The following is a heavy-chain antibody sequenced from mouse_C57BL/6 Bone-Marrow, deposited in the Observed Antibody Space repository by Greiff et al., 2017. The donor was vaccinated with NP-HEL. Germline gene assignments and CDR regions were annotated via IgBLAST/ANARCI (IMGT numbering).Heavy chain of an antibody. D-gene: IGHD2-4*01. CDR3: AREGLYYDYLYYAMDY. CDR2: IYPRSGNT. J-gene: IGHJ4*01. Sequence: VKLVESGAELARPGASVKLSCKASGYTFTSYGISWVKQRTGQGLEWIGEIYPRSGNTYYNEKFKGKATLTADKSSSTAYMELRSLTSEDSAVYFCAREGLYYDYLYYAMDYWGQGTSVTVSS. CDR1: GYTFTSYG. V-gene: IGHV1-81*01.